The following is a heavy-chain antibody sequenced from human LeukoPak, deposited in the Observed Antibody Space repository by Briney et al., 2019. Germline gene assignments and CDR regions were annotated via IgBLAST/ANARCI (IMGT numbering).Heavy chain of an antibody. V-gene: IGHV4-39*01. CDR1: GGSINSRTFY. CDR2: IYYTGRT. J-gene: IGHJ4*02. CDR3: ARGTYSSGYYEFNY. D-gene: IGHD3-22*01. Sequence: SETLSLTCTVSGGSINSRTFYWVWIRQPPGKGLEWIGNIYYTGRTDYNPSLKSRVTISVDTSKNQFSLKVTSVTAADPAVYYCARGTYSSGYYEFNYWGQGTLVTVSS.